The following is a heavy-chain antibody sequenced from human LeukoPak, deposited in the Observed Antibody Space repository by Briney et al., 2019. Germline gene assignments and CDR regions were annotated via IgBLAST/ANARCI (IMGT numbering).Heavy chain of an antibody. CDR1: GGTLSRYA. D-gene: IGHD3-10*01. CDR2: IIPILGIA. CDR3: ARDSNYVSGRSVAEYYYYGMYV. J-gene: IGHJ6*02. V-gene: IGHV1-69*10. Sequence: ASVTVSFKASGGTLSRYAISWVRQARGQGLEWMGRIIPILGIANYAQKFQSRVTITADKSTSTAYRELRSLRSEETALYYCARDSNYVSGRSVAEYYYYGMYVWGQETTVTVSS.